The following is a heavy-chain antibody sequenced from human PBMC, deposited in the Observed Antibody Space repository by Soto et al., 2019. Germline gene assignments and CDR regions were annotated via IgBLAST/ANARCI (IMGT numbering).Heavy chain of an antibody. V-gene: IGHV5-51*01. Sequence: GESLKISCKGSGYSFTSYWIGWVRQMPGKGLEWMGIIYPGDSDTRYSPSFQGQVTISADKSISTAYLQWSSLKASDTAMYYCARYDGYCSSTSCSSDWFDPWGQGTLVTVS. CDR3: ARYDGYCSSTSCSSDWFDP. J-gene: IGHJ5*02. CDR2: IYPGDSDT. D-gene: IGHD2-2*01. CDR1: GYSFTSYW.